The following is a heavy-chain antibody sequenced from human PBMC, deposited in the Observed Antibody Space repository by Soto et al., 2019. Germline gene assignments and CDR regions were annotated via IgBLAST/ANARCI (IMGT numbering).Heavy chain of an antibody. J-gene: IGHJ4*02. CDR3: ARGHIPVYGPVPDYFDS. CDR1: GGSLRGSY. V-gene: IGHV4-34*02. CDR2: VTHSGST. D-gene: IGHD2-21*01. Sequence: QVHLQQWGAGLLKPSETLSLTCGVYGGSLRGSYWSWIRQPPGKALEWLGKVTHSGSTTFNPSLKSRVSVSVDTSDHQFSLKLTSVTAADTAVYYCARGHIPVYGPVPDYFDSWGQGTLVTVSS.